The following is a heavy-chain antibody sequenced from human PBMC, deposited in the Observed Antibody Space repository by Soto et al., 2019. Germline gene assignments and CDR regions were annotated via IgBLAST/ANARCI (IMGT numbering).Heavy chain of an antibody. D-gene: IGHD3-3*01. CDR3: ARDHYDFXSGXXRYXYXGMDV. Sequence: EVQLVESGGGLVKPGGSLRLSCAASGFTFSSYSMNWVRQAPGKXLEWVSSISSSSSYIYYADSVKGRFTISRDNAKNSLYLQMNSLRAEDTAVYYCARDHYDFXSGXXRYXYXGMDVWGQGTTVTVSS. V-gene: IGHV3-21*01. J-gene: IGHJ6*02. CDR2: ISSSSSYI. CDR1: GFTFSSYS.